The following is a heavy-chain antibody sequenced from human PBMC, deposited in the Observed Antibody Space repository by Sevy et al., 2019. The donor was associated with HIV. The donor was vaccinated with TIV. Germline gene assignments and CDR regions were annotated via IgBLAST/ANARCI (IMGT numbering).Heavy chain of an antibody. CDR1: GFTFSSYW. CDR3: AREDQAAAEPFDS. J-gene: IGHJ4*02. Sequence: GGSLRLSCAASGFTFSSYWMHWVRQAPGKGLVWVSRINSDGSSTSYADSVKGRFTISRDNAKNTLYLQMNSLRAEDTAVYYCAREDQAAAEPFDSWGQGTLVTVSS. V-gene: IGHV3-74*01. D-gene: IGHD6-13*01. CDR2: INSDGSST.